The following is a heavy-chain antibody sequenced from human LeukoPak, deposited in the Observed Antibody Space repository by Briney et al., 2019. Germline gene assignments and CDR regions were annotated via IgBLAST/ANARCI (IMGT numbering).Heavy chain of an antibody. D-gene: IGHD4-11*01. CDR3: ARGDYSNRYLNYYMDV. CDR2: ISNSGSYI. CDR1: GFTFSDYY. V-gene: IGHV3-11*04. J-gene: IGHJ6*03. Sequence: PGGSLRLSCAGSGFTFSDYYMTWIRQAPGKGPEWVSYISNSGSYIFYAASVRGRFTISRDNTANSLYLQMNSLTAGDTALYYCARGDYSNRYLNYYMDVWGKGTAATVSS.